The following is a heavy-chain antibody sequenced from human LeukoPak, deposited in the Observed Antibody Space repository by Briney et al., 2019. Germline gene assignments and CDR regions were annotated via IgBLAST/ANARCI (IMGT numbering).Heavy chain of an antibody. D-gene: IGHD1-26*01. CDR1: GFTFSSYV. CDR3: AKATGSYVLSYYYSMDV. Sequence: GGSLRLSCAASGFTFSSYVISWVRQAPGKGLEWVSAISGSDGRTYYADSVKGRFTISRDNTKNTLYLQMSSLRAEDTAVYYCAKATGSYVLSYYYSMDVWGQGTTVTVSS. V-gene: IGHV3-23*01. J-gene: IGHJ6*02. CDR2: ISGSDGRT.